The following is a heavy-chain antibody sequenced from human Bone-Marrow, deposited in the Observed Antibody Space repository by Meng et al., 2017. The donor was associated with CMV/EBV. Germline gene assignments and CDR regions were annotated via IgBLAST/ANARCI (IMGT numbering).Heavy chain of an antibody. J-gene: IGHJ6*02. V-gene: IGHV1-46*01. CDR2: INPSGGST. CDR1: GYTFTSYY. CDR3: ARCKDVDTARRYYYYGMDV. Sequence: ASVKVSCKASGYTFTSYYMHWVRQAPGQGLEWMGIINPSGGSTSYAQKFQGRVTMTRDTSTSTVYMELSSLRSEDTAVYYCARCKDVDTARRYYYYGMDVWGQGTTVTVYS. D-gene: IGHD5-18*01.